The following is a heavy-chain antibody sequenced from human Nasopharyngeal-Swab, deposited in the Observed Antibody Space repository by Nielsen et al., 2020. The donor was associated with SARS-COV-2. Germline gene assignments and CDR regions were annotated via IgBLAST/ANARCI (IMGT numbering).Heavy chain of an antibody. Sequence: SETLSLTCTVSGGSISDYYWNWIRQPPGKGLEWIGYIYYSGSTNYNPSLKSRVTISVDTSKNQFSLKLSSVTAADTAVYYCARHLAVAGDFDYWGQGTLVTFSS. CDR3: ARHLAVAGDFDY. CDR1: GGSISDYY. D-gene: IGHD6-19*01. CDR2: IYYSGST. J-gene: IGHJ4*02. V-gene: IGHV4-59*08.